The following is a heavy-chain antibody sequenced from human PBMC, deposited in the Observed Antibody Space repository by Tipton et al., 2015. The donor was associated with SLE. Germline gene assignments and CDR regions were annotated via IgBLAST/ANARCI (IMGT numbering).Heavy chain of an antibody. D-gene: IGHD2-15*01. CDR3: VKSVVVVSPRDYYYYMDV. CDR1: GGSISSDDYY. CDR2: SYRSGSA. J-gene: IGHJ6*03. V-gene: IGHV4-30-4*08. Sequence: TLSLTCTVSGGSISSDDYYWTWIRQFPGKGLEWIGHSYRSGSANHNPSLNSRLSLSVDKSQNQFSLRLSSVTAADTGVYYCVKSVVVVSPRDYYYYMDVWGKGTTVTVSS.